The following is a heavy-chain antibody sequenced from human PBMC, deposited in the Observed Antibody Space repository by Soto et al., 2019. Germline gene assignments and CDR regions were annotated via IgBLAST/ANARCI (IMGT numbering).Heavy chain of an antibody. CDR1: GYSFTSYW. J-gene: IGHJ3*02. CDR2: IYPGDSDT. CDR3: ASTYCSSTSCYVYAFDI. D-gene: IGHD2-2*01. Sequence: PGESLKISCKGSGYSFTSYWIGWVRQMPGKGLEWMGIIYPGDSDTRYSPSFQGQVTISGDKSISTAYLQWSSLKASDTAMYYCASTYCSSTSCYVYAFDIWGQGTMVTVSS. V-gene: IGHV5-51*01.